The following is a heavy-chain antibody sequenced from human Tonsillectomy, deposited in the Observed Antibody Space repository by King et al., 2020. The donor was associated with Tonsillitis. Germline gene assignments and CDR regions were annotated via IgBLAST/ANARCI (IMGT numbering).Heavy chain of an antibody. CDR2: ISYDGSTK. V-gene: IGHV3-30*04. Sequence: VQLVESGGGVVQPGRFLRLSCAASGFTFSSYPMHWVRQAPGKGLEWVAVISYDGSTKYYADSLKGRFTISRDNSKNTMFLQMSSLRAEDTALYYCARDSLASEYSTSWYKHFDYWGQGTLVTVSS. D-gene: IGHD6-13*01. CDR1: GFTFSSYP. CDR3: ARDSLASEYSTSWYKHFDY. J-gene: IGHJ4*02.